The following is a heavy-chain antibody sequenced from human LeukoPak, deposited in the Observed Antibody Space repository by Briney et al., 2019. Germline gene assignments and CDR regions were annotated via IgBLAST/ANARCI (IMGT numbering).Heavy chain of an antibody. CDR1: GYTFTGYY. Sequence: GASVKVSCKASGYTFTGYYMHWVRQAPGQGLEWMGWINPNSGGTNYAQKFQGRVTMTRDTSISTAYMELSRLRSDDTAVYYCASHSGGWLDYYYMDVWGKGTTVTVSS. J-gene: IGHJ6*03. V-gene: IGHV1-2*02. CDR2: INPNSGGT. CDR3: ASHSGGWLDYYYMDV. D-gene: IGHD6-19*01.